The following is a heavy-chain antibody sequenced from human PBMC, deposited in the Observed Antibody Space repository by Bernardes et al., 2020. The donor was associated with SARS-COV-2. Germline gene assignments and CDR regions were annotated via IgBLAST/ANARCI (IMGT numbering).Heavy chain of an antibody. Sequence: ASVKVSCKASGYTFTSYYMHWVRQAPGQGLEWMGIINPSGGSTSYAQKFQGRVTMTRDTSTSTVYMELSSLRSEDTAVYYCARDLTVTETYYYYYGMDVWGQGTTVTVSS. CDR1: GYTFTSYY. CDR3: ARDLTVTETYYYYYGMDV. J-gene: IGHJ6*02. V-gene: IGHV1-46*01. CDR2: INPSGGST. D-gene: IGHD4-17*01.